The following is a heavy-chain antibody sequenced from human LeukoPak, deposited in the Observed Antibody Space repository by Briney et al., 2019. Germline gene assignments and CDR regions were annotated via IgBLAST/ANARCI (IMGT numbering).Heavy chain of an antibody. CDR2: IIPIFGTA. D-gene: IGHD2-15*01. CDR3: ASGGGYCSGGSCYNLPSGDWFDP. J-gene: IGHJ5*02. CDR1: GGTLSSYA. Sequence: GAPVKVSCKASGGTLSSYAISWVRQAPGQGLEWMGGIIPIFGTANYAQKFQGRATITADESTSTAYMELSSLRSEDTAVYYCASGGGYCSGGSCYNLPSGDWFDPWGQGTLVTVSS. V-gene: IGHV1-69*13.